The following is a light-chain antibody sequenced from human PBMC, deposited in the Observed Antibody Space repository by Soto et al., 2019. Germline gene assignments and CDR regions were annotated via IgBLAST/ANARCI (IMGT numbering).Light chain of an antibody. J-gene: IGKJ2*01. CDR1: QSVSSY. Sequence: EIVLTQSPATLSLSPGERATLSCRASQSVSSYLAWYQQKPGQAPRLLIYDASNRATGIPARFSGSGSGTXXXXXXXXLEPEDFAVYYCQQRSNWPRTFGQGTKLEIK. CDR3: QQRSNWPRT. CDR2: DAS. V-gene: IGKV3-11*01.